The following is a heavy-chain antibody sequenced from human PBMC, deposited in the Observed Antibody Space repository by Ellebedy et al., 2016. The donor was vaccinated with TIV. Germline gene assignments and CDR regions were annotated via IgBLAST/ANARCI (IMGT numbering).Heavy chain of an antibody. CDR1: GYTFTSYG. D-gene: IGHD1-26*01. V-gene: IGHV1-2*04. CDR2: INPNSGGT. CDR3: ARDGGSYSDFDY. J-gene: IGHJ4*02. Sequence: AASVMVSCKASGYTFTSYGISWVRQAPGQGLEWMGWINPNSGGTNYAQKFQGWVTMTRDTSISTAYMELSRLRSDDTAVYYCARDGGSYSDFDYWGQGTLVTVSS.